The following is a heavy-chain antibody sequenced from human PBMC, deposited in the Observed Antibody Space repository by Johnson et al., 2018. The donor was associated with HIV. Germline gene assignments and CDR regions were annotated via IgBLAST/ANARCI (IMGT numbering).Heavy chain of an antibody. CDR3: AKDRNWGRLFDGFDI. V-gene: IGHV3-66*02. CDR2: IYSGGST. J-gene: IGHJ3*02. CDR1: GFTVSSNY. Sequence: VQLVESGGGVVQPGRSLRLSCVASGFTVSSNYMSWVRQAPGKGLEWVSEIYSGGSTYYADSVKGRFIISRDSSKNTLYLQMNSLRPEDTAVYYCAKDRNWGRLFDGFDIWGRGTMVTVSS. D-gene: IGHD7-27*01.